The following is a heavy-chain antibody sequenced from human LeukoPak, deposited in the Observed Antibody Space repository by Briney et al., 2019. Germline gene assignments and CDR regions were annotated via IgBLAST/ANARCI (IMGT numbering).Heavy chain of an antibody. CDR2: IRYDGSNK. CDR3: AKTLKDIVVVPATFDY. D-gene: IGHD2-2*01. Sequence: RGSLRLSCAASGFTFSSYGMHWVRQAPGKGLEWVAFIRYDGSNKYYADSVKGRFTISRDNSKNTLYLQMNSLRAGDTAVYYCAKTLKDIVVVPATFDYWGQGSLVTVSS. V-gene: IGHV3-30*02. J-gene: IGHJ4*02. CDR1: GFTFSSYG.